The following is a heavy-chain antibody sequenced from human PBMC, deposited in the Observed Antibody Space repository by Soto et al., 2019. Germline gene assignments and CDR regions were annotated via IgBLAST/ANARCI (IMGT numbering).Heavy chain of an antibody. CDR2: ISGSGGST. D-gene: IGHD4-17*01. V-gene: IGHV3-23*01. CDR3: AKDSVRQATVAQIYYFDY. CDR1: GFTFSSYA. Sequence: GGSLRLSCAASGFTFSSYAMSWVRQAPGKGLEWVSAISGSGGSTYYADSVKGRFTISRDNSKNTLYLQMNSLRAEDTAVYYCAKDSVRQATVAQIYYFDYWGQGTLVTVSS. J-gene: IGHJ4*02.